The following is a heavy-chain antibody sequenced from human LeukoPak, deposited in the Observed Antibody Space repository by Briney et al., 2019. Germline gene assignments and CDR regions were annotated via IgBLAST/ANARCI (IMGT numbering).Heavy chain of an antibody. V-gene: IGHV4-39*02. CDR2: IYYSGST. J-gene: IGHJ5*02. D-gene: IGHD3-22*01. Sequence: PSETLSLTCTVSGGSISSSSYYWGWIRQPPGKGLEWIGSIYYSGSTYYNPSLKSRVTISVDTSKNQFSLKLSSVTAADTAVYYCARDLYYYDSSGYPIYDPWGQGTLVTVSS. CDR3: ARDLYYYDSSGYPIYDP. CDR1: GGSISSSSYY.